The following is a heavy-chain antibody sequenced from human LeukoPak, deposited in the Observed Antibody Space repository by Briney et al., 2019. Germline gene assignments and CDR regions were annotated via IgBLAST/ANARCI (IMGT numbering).Heavy chain of an antibody. J-gene: IGHJ6*02. V-gene: IGHV4-34*01. CDR3: ARRGTTLGNYYYGMDV. CDR2: INHSGST. CDR1: GGSFSGYY. Sequence: SETLSLTCAVYGGSFSGYYWSWIRQPPGKGLEWIGEINHSGSTNYNPSLKSRVTISVDTSKNQFSLKLSSVTAADTAVYYCARRGTTLGNYYYGMDVWGQGTTVTASS. D-gene: IGHD1-7*01.